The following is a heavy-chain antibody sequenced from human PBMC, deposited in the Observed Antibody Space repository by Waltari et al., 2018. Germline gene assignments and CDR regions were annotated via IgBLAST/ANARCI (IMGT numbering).Heavy chain of an antibody. CDR2: ISSNSRYT. D-gene: IGHD4-4*01. J-gene: IGHJ4*02. CDR1: GFTFTDHY. V-gene: IGHV3-11*06. CDR3: ARGRDDYNPQPFDY. Sequence: QVQLVESGGGMVRPGGSLRPSCAASGFTFTDHYLSWIRQAPGKGLEWVSFISSNSRYTNDADSVKGRFVISRDNTKNSLYLQMNSLRADDTAVYYCARGRDDYNPQPFDYWGPGTLVTVSP.